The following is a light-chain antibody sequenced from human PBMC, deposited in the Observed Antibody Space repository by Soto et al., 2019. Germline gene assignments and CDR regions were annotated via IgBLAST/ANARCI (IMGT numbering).Light chain of an antibody. CDR1: QSVSSNY. CDR2: GSS. J-gene: IGKJ3*01. CDR3: QHYDNPPFT. V-gene: IGKV3-20*01. Sequence: EIGWTQPPGTLSLSPGERATLXCRASQSVSSNYLAWYQQPPRQPPLLLFYGSSRAATVFPARFSGGWAGAYSTLTSSILHYDFVVFYCYQHYDNPPFTFGQGTKVDI.